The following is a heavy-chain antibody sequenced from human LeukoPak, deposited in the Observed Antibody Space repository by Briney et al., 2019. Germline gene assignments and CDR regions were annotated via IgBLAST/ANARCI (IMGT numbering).Heavy chain of an antibody. V-gene: IGHV4-4*09. CDR1: GGSISSYY. J-gene: IGHJ6*03. CDR2: IYTSGST. Sequence: PSETLSLTCTVSGGSISSYYWSWIRQPPGKGLEWIGYIYTSGSTNYNPSLKSRVTISVDTSKNQFSLKLSSVTAADTAVYYCARRYSSSSFYYYYMAVWAKGTRSPSP. D-gene: IGHD6-6*01. CDR3: ARRYSSSSFYYYYMAV.